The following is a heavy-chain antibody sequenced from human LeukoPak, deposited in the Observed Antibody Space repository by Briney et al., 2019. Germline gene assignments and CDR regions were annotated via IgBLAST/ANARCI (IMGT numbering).Heavy chain of an antibody. Sequence: GGSLRLSCAASGFTFSDYWMDWVRQAPGKGLEWVANIHPEGTEKYHADSVKGRFTISRDNVDNTLYLQMNSLRVDDTAIYYCAKNSGWYRYDSWGQGTLVTVSS. CDR2: IHPEGTEK. CDR1: GFTFSDYW. V-gene: IGHV3-7*03. D-gene: IGHD6-13*01. CDR3: AKNSGWYRYDS. J-gene: IGHJ4*02.